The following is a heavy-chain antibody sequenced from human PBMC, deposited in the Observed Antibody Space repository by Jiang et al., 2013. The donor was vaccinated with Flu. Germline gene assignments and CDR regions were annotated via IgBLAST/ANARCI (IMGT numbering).Heavy chain of an antibody. Sequence: SGAEVKKPGSSVKVSCKASGGTFSSYAISWVRQAPGQGLEWMGRIIPILGIANYAQKFQGRVTITADKSTSTAYMELSSLRSEDTAVYYCARWSYGSGSYGNVGYGMDVWGQGTTVT. D-gene: IGHD3-10*01. J-gene: IGHJ6*02. CDR2: IIPILGIA. CDR1: GGTFSSYA. CDR3: ARWSYGSGSYGNVGYGMDV. V-gene: IGHV1-69*04.